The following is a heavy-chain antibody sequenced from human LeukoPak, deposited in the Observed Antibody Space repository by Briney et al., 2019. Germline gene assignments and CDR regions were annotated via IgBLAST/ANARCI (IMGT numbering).Heavy chain of an antibody. D-gene: IGHD2-2*01. CDR3: ARADIVVVPAARTTLNYYYYYYMDV. J-gene: IGHJ6*03. CDR1: GYSISSGYY. V-gene: IGHV4-38-2*02. CDR2: IYHSGST. Sequence: SETLSLTCTVSGYSISSGYYWGWIRQPPGKGLEWIGSIYHSGSTYYNPSLKSRVTISVDTSKNQFSLKLSSVTAADTAVYYCARADIVVVPAARTTLNYYYYYYMDVWGKGTTVTISS.